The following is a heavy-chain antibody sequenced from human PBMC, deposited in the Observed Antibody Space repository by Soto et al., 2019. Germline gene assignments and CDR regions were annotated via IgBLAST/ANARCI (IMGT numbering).Heavy chain of an antibody. CDR2: IYSEGTP. D-gene: IGHD3-9*01. CDR3: ARSTYYDRLTGSYHYYVMDV. J-gene: IGHJ6*02. Sequence: GGSLRLSCAASGFTVGSNYMSWVRQAPGKGLEWVSVIYSEGTPYYADSVKGRFTISRENSNNTLYLHMNNLRAEDTAVYYCARSTYYDRLTGSYHYYVMDVCGQGTKVIVAS. V-gene: IGHV3-53*01. CDR1: GFTVGSNY.